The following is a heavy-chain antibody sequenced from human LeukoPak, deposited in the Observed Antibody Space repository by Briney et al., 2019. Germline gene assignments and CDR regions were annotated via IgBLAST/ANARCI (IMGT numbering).Heavy chain of an antibody. CDR3: ARMGAYYDFWSGYYNRYYYYGMDV. V-gene: IGHV1-69*13. Sequence: SVTVSCTASGGTFSSYAISWVRQAPGQGLEWMGGIIPIFGTANYAQKFQGRVTITADESTSAAYMELSSLRSEDTAVYYCARMGAYYDFWSGYYNRYYYYGMDVWGHGTTVTVSS. D-gene: IGHD3-3*01. CDR2: IIPIFGTA. J-gene: IGHJ6*02. CDR1: GGTFSSYA.